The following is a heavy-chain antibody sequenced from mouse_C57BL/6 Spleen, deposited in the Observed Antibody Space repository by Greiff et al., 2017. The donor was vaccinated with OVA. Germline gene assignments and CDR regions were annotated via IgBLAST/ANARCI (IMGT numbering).Heavy chain of an antibody. CDR1: GYTFTSYW. J-gene: IGHJ3*01. Sequence: QVQLQQSGAELVKPGASVKLSCKASGYTFTSYWMHWVKQRPGQGLEWIGMIHPNSGSTNYNEKFKSKATLTVDKSSSTAYMQLSSLTSEDSAVYYCAREKYGSSYWFAYWGQGTLVTVSA. CDR3: AREKYGSSYWFAY. CDR2: IHPNSGST. V-gene: IGHV1-64*01. D-gene: IGHD1-1*01.